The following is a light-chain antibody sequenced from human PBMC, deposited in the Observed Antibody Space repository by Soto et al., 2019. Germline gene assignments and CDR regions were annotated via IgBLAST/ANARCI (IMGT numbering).Light chain of an antibody. Sequence: EIVLTQSPGTLSMSPGERATLSCRASQSITQSFLAWYQQRPGQSPRLLIYGASNRAAGIPGRFSGSGSGTDFSLIISRLEPEDFAVYYCQQYASSPLTFGGGTKVDIK. V-gene: IGKV3-20*01. J-gene: IGKJ4*01. CDR2: GAS. CDR3: QQYASSPLT. CDR1: QSITQSF.